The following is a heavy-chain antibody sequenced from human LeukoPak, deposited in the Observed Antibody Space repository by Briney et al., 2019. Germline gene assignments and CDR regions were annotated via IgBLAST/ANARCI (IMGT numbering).Heavy chain of an antibody. J-gene: IGHJ6*03. D-gene: IGHD2-2*01. CDR3: ARGLGCSSTSCSHYYYYYMDV. V-gene: IGHV1-69*13. Sequence: ASVKVSCKASGGTFSSYAISWVRQAPGQGLEWMGGIIPIFGTANYAQKLQGRVTITADESTSTAYMELSSLRSEDTAVYYCARGLGCSSTSCSHYYYYYMDVWGKGTTVTVSS. CDR1: GGTFSSYA. CDR2: IIPIFGTA.